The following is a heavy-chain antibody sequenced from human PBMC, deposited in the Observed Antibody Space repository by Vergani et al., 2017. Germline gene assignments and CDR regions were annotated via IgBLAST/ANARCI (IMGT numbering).Heavy chain of an antibody. D-gene: IGHD3-10*01. J-gene: IGHJ4*02. CDR1: GGRGRNEG. CDR2: IKSKTDGGTT. Sequence: EGKREEEGGGGGKRGGERRGGGEEGGGRGRNEGRRGGRKERGKGREGVGGIKSKTDGGTTDEAAPVKGRFTISRDDSKNTLYLQMNSLKTEDTAVYYCTTVLYGSERYLNFDYWGQGTLVTVSS. V-gene: IGHV3-15*01. CDR3: TTVLYGSERYLNFDY.